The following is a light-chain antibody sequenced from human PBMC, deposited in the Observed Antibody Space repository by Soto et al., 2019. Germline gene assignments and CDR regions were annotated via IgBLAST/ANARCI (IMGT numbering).Light chain of an antibody. Sequence: QSVLTQPPSVSGTPGQRVAIPCSGSSSNIGSNTVNWYQQLPRMAPKLLIYNNHNRPSGVPDRFSGSKSGTSGSLAITGLQAEDEADYFCQSYDGTLTGVIFGGGTQLTVL. CDR3: QSYDGTLTGVI. J-gene: IGLJ2*01. V-gene: IGLV1-44*01. CDR2: NNH. CDR1: SSNIGSNT.